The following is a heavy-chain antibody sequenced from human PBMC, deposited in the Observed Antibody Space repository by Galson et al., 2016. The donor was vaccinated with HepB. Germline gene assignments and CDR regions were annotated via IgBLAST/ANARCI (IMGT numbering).Heavy chain of an antibody. CDR3: VSGYTSGI. Sequence: ETLSLTCTVSGGSISSSSYYWGWIRQPPGKGLEWVASINQDGSARYYVDSAKGRFIISRDNARTSLSLQMNSLRVDDTSRYYCVSGYTSGIWGPGTMVIVSA. J-gene: IGHJ3*02. V-gene: IGHV3-7*01. D-gene: IGHD6-25*01. CDR1: GGSISSSSYY. CDR2: INQDGSAR.